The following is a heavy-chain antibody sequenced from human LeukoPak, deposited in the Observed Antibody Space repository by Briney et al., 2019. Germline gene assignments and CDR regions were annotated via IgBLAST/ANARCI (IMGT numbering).Heavy chain of an antibody. J-gene: IGHJ4*02. CDR1: GGSISSYY. Sequence: SETLSLTCTVSGGSISSYYWSWIRQPPGKGLEWIGYIYYSGSTNYNPSLKCRVTISVDTSKNQFSLKLSSVTAADTAVYYCARATTVVTVFDYWGQGTLVTVSS. D-gene: IGHD4-23*01. CDR2: IYYSGST. CDR3: ARATTVVTVFDY. V-gene: IGHV4-59*01.